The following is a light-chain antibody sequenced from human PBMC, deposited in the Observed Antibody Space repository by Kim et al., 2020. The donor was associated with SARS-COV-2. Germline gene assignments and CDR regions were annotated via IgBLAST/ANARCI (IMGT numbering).Light chain of an antibody. V-gene: IGLV3-19*01. Sequence: VGLEQTVRITRQGESLRSYDAYWYQQKPGQAPQVVFYGKDNRPTVVPDRFSGSSAGNTAYLTITGTQAGDEADYYCNSRDSNDYVVFGGGTQLTVL. J-gene: IGLJ2*01. CDR1: SLRSYD. CDR3: NSRDSNDYVV. CDR2: GKD.